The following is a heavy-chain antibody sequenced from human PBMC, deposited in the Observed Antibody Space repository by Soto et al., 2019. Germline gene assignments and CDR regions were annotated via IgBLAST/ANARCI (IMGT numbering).Heavy chain of an antibody. Sequence: SQTLSLSCAISWDSVFNNSAAWNRIRQSPSRGLEWLGSTYYRSKWYNAYAASVRSRITINPDTSKNQFSTQLKSVTPEDTAVYFCASDRRRPAARLGYYYYGMDVWGQGTRVTVSS. D-gene: IGHD6-6*01. V-gene: IGHV6-1*01. CDR3: ASDRRRPAARLGYYYYGMDV. CDR1: WDSVFNNSAA. J-gene: IGHJ6*02. CDR2: TYYRSKWYN.